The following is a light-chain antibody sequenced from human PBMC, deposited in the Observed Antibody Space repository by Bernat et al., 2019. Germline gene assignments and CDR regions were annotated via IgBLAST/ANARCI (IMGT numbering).Light chain of an antibody. V-gene: IGLV3-21*03. Sequence: SYVLTQPPSVSVAPGKTARITCEENNVGIETVHWYQQKPGQAPVVVVHDDSDRPSGIPDRFSGSRSGNTATLTITRVEAGDEADYYCQVWDSATENFIFGTGTKVTVL. CDR1: NVGIET. CDR2: DDS. CDR3: QVWDSATENFI. J-gene: IGLJ1*01.